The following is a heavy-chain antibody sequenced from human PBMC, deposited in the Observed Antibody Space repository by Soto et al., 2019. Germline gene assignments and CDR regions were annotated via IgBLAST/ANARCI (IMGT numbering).Heavy chain of an antibody. Sequence: ASVKVSWKASGGTFSSYAISWVRQAPGQGLEWMGGIIPIFGTANYAQKFQGRVTITADESTSTAYMELSSLRSEDTAVYYCARGGSLTMIVVGEGMDVWGQGTTVTVSS. J-gene: IGHJ6*02. CDR2: IIPIFGTA. D-gene: IGHD3-22*01. CDR1: GGTFSSYA. V-gene: IGHV1-69*13. CDR3: ARGGSLTMIVVGEGMDV.